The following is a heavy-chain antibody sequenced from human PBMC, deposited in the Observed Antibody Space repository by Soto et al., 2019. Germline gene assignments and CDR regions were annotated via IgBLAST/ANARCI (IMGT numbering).Heavy chain of an antibody. Sequence: QVQLVESGGGVVQSGGSLRLSCGGSGFIFSRYGMHWVRQAPGKGLEWVTGISYDGGERFYADSVKGRFTISRDNSKNRLDLQMSSLRPEDTAVYYCARDLPLYCRGDCNVDFWGQGTLVTVSS. V-gene: IGHV3-30*03. CDR2: ISYDGGER. CDR1: GFIFSRYG. D-gene: IGHD2-21*02. CDR3: ARDLPLYCRGDCNVDF. J-gene: IGHJ4*02.